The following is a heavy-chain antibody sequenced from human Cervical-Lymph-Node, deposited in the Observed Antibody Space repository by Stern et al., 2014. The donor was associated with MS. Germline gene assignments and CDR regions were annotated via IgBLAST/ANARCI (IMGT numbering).Heavy chain of an antibody. CDR3: AKGGSGIYLD. Sequence: VQLVQSGGGVVQPGRSLRLSCAASGFVFRRYALHWVRQAPGKGLEWVAFISYDGRYKVYTDSVNGRFSVSRYYSNNTVDLEMNSLRLEDTSVYYCAKGGSGIYLDWGQGSLFTFSS. V-gene: IGHV3-30*04. D-gene: IGHD1-26*01. CDR2: ISYDGRYK. J-gene: IGHJ4*02. CDR1: GFVFRRYA.